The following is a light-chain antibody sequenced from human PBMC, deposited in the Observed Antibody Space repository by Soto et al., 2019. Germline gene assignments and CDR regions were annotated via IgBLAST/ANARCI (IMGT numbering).Light chain of an antibody. CDR1: NIGSKN. Sequence: ELTQPLSVSVALGQTARITCGGNNIGSKNVHWYQQKPGQAPVLVIYRDSNRPSGIPERFSGSNSGNTATLTISRAQAGDEADYYCQVGDSSTARVLGGGTKLTVL. CDR2: RDS. V-gene: IGLV3-9*01. CDR3: QVGDSSTARV. J-gene: IGLJ3*02.